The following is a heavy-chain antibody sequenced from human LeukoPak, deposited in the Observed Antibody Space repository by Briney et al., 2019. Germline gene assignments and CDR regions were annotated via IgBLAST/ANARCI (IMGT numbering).Heavy chain of an antibody. J-gene: IGHJ4*02. V-gene: IGHV3-7*04. Sequence: PGGSLRLSCAASGFTFSSYWMSWVRQVPGKGLEWVANIGKDGSQKYYVDSVKGRFTISRDNAKNSLYLQMNSLRAEDTAVYYCAGGVNYFDYWGQGTLVTVSS. CDR2: IGKDGSQK. D-gene: IGHD4-23*01. CDR1: GFTFSSYW. CDR3: AGGVNYFDY.